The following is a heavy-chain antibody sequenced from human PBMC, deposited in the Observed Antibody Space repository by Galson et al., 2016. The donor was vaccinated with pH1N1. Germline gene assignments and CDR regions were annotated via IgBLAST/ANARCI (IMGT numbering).Heavy chain of an antibody. CDR3: GREGLSGVATDF. J-gene: IGHJ4*02. D-gene: IGHD3-3*01. V-gene: IGHV7-4-1*02. CDR1: GYTFTHYA. Sequence: SVKVSCKASGYTFTHYAVTWVRQAPGQGLEWMGWINTDTGNPKYAQDFTGRFVFSLDTSVNTTYLQINSLKVEDTAVYYCGREGLSGVATDFWGQGTLVTVSS. CDR2: INTDTGNP.